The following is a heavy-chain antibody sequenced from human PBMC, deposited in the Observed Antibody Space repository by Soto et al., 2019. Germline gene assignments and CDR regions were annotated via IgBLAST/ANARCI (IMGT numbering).Heavy chain of an antibody. J-gene: IGHJ4*02. Sequence: SESLSLSCTVSGGSISYYYWGWIRQPPGKGLEWIGSIYYSGNTHYNPSLKSRVTISVDTSMNQFSLNLDSVTAVDSAVYYCVRGGYVHAFDYWGQGALVTVSS. CDR1: GGSISYYY. CDR2: IYYSGNT. D-gene: IGHD5-12*01. CDR3: VRGGYVHAFDY. V-gene: IGHV4-59*01.